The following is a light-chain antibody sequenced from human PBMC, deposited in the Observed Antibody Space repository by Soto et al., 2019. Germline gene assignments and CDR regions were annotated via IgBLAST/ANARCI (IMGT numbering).Light chain of an antibody. J-gene: IGKJ3*01. CDR3: QQRSNWPPT. CDR2: AAS. Sequence: DIQLTQSPSFLSASVGDRVSITCRASQDISDYLAWYQQRPGKAPKLLIYAASTLQSGVPSRFSGSGSGTDFTLTISSLQPEDFAVYYCQQRSNWPPTFGPGTKVDI. V-gene: IGKV1-9*01. CDR1: QDISDY.